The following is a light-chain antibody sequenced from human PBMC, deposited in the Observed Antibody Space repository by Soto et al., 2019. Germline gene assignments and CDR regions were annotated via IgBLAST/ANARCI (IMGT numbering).Light chain of an antibody. J-gene: IGLJ2*01. CDR2: EVS. CDR1: STDVGGYNY. Sequence: QSVLTQPPSAAGSPGQSVTISCTGTSTDVGGYNYVSWYQQYPGKAPKLMIYEVSKRPSGVPDRFSGSKSGNTASLTVSGLQAEDEADYYCQTWGTGIQVFGGGTKLTVL. CDR3: QTWGTGIQV. V-gene: IGLV2-8*01.